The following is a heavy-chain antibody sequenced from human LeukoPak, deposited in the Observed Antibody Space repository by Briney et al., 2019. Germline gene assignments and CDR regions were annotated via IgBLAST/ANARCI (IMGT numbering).Heavy chain of an antibody. CDR2: TYYRSKWSN. V-gene: IGHV6-1*01. Sequence: SQTLSLTCAISGDSVSSNSAAWHWIRQSPSRGLEWLGRTYYRSKWSNDYVVSVKSRITINPDTSRNQFSLQLNSVTPEDTAVYYCARYNSVWYLFDYWGQGTLVTVSS. D-gene: IGHD6-19*01. J-gene: IGHJ4*02. CDR3: ARYNSVWYLFDY. CDR1: GDSVSSNSAA.